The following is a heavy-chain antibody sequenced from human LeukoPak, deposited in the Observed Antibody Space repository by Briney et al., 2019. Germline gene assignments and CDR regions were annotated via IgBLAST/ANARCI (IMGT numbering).Heavy chain of an antibody. D-gene: IGHD3-10*01. V-gene: IGHV5-51*01. CDR3: ARGEFRDAFDI. Sequence: GESLKISCKGSGYSFTRYWIAWIRQMPGKGLEWMGIIYPGDSDTRYSPSFQGQVTISADKSISTAYLQWSSLKASDTAMYYCARGEFRDAFDIWGQGTMVTVSS. CDR1: GYSFTRYW. J-gene: IGHJ3*02. CDR2: IYPGDSDT.